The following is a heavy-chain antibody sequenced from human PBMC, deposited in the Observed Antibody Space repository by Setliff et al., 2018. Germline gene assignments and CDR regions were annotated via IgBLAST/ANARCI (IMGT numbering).Heavy chain of an antibody. CDR3: ARGEAGYYEAFDI. CDR1: GYTFTSYD. Sequence: GASVKVSCKASGYTFTSYDINWVRQATGQGLEWMGWMNPNSGNTNYAQKLQGRVTMTTDTSTSTAYMELRSLRSDDTAVYYCARGEAGYYEAFDIWGQGTMVTVSS. V-gene: IGHV1-18*01. CDR2: MNPNSGNT. D-gene: IGHD3-9*01. J-gene: IGHJ3*02.